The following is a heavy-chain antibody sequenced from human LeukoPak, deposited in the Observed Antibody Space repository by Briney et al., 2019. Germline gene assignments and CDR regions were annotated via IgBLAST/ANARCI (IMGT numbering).Heavy chain of an antibody. J-gene: IGHJ6*03. V-gene: IGHV1-46*01. Sequence: ASVKVSCKASGYTFTSFYIHWVRQAPGQGLEWVGIINPSGGSTTYAQKFQGRLSMTRDMSTSTVYMELSSLRSEDTAVYYCARGYGVYYYYYMDVWGKGTTVTVSS. CDR2: INPSGGST. D-gene: IGHD4-17*01. CDR1: GYTFTSFY. CDR3: ARGYGVYYYYYMDV.